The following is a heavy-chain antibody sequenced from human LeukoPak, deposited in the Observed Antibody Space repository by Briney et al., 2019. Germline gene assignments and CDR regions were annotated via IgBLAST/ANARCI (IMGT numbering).Heavy chain of an antibody. V-gene: IGHV4-59*01. J-gene: IGHJ4*02. CDR3: GRDDPYCTGGACYPGSFDY. CDR2: IFYRGTA. CDR1: GASITGYY. Sequence: SETLSLTCTVSGASITGYYWSLIRQPPGKGLGWIGHIFYRGTANFNPSLKSRVTISVDTSKNQFSLKLSSVTAADTAMYYCGRDDPYCTGGACYPGSFDYWGQGTLVTVSS. D-gene: IGHD2-8*02.